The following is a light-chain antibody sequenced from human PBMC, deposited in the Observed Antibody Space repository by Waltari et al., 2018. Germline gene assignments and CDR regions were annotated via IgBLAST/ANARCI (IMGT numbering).Light chain of an antibody. CDR3: QQANSLPFT. V-gene: IGKV1-12*01. CDR1: EAISTW. CDR2: AAS. J-gene: IGKJ4*01. Sequence: DIQQTQSPSSVSASVGDRVTITCRASEAISTWFTWYQQKPGKAPKLLIYAASTLQTGVPSRFSGSGSGTDFTLTISNLQPEDSATYYCQQANSLPFTFGGGSKVDIK.